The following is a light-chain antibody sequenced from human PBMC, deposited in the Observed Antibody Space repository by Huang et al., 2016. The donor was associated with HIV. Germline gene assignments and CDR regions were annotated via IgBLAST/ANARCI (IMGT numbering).Light chain of an antibody. CDR3: QQRTDWLT. J-gene: IGKJ4*01. CDR2: DAS. Sequence: EIVLTQSPATLSLSPGERATLSCRASQSINTYLAWYQQNPGQAPRLLIFDASTRASGIPARFSGSGSVTDFTLTISSLEPEDFAVYFCQQRTDWLTFGGGTKVEIK. CDR1: QSINTY. V-gene: IGKV3-11*01.